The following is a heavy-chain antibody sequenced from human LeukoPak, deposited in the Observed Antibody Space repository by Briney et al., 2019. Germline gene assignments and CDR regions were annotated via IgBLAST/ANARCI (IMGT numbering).Heavy chain of an antibody. CDR1: GYVFASHW. V-gene: IGHV1-2*02. Sequence: ASVKVSCKASGYVFASHWLRWVRQAPGQGLEWVGYIKPDSDATDLAQRFQGRVTLTRDTSISTAYLELNGLTADDTAVYFCAKDDPHQRFDNWGQGTLVTVSS. J-gene: IGHJ4*02. CDR2: IKPDSDAT. D-gene: IGHD2-2*01. CDR3: AKDDPHQRFDN.